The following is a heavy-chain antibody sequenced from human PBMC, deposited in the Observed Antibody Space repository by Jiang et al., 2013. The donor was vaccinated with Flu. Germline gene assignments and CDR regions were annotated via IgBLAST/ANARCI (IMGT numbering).Heavy chain of an antibody. CDR2: INAGNGNT. J-gene: IGHJ3*02. CDR3: ASNSNYGPGDSDAFDI. Sequence: SGAEVKKPGASVKVSCKASGYTFTSYAMHWVRQAPGQRLEWMGWINAGNGNTKYSQKFQGRVTITRDTSASTAYMELSSLRSEDTAVYYCASNSNYGPGDSDAFDIWGQGTMVTVSS. V-gene: IGHV1-3*01. CDR1: GYTFTSYA. D-gene: IGHD3-10*01.